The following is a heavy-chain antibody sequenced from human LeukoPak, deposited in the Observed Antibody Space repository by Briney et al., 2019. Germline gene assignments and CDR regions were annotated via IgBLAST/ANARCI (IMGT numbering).Heavy chain of an antibody. CDR2: INTNTGNP. V-gene: IGHV7-4-1*02. J-gene: IGHJ6*02. D-gene: IGHD1-26*01. CDR1: GYTFTSFA. CDR3: ARCKVGATPEFDYYYYGMDV. Sequence: ASVKVSCKASGYTFTSFAMNWVRQAPGQGLEWMGWINTNTGNPTYAQGFTGRFVFSLDTSVSTAYLQISSLKAEDTAVYYCARCKVGATPEFDYYYYGMDVWGQGTTVTVSS.